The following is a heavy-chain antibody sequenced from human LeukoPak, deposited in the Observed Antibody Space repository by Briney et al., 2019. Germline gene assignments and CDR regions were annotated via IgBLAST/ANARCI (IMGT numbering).Heavy chain of an antibody. CDR3: ARYLLRRPPIVKYGMDV. V-gene: IGHV1-2*02. CDR1: GYTFTGYY. D-gene: IGHD1-26*01. Sequence: ASVKVSCKASGYTFTGYYMHWVRQAPGQGLEWMGWINPNSGGTNYAQKFQGRVTMTRDTSISTAYMELSRLRSDDTAVYYCARYLLRRPPIVKYGMDVWGQGTTVTVSS. J-gene: IGHJ6*02. CDR2: INPNSGGT.